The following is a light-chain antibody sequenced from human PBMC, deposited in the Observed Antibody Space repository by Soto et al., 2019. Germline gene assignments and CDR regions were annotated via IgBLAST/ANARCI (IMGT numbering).Light chain of an antibody. Sequence: QSALSQPPSASGTPGQRVTISCSGSSSNIGSNYVYWYQQLPGTAPKLLIYKNNQRPSGVPDRFSGSKSGTSVSLAISGLRSEDEAAYYCATWDNSLSGVVFGGGTKLTVL. V-gene: IGLV1-47*01. J-gene: IGLJ2*01. CDR3: ATWDNSLSGVV. CDR2: KNN. CDR1: SSNIGSNY.